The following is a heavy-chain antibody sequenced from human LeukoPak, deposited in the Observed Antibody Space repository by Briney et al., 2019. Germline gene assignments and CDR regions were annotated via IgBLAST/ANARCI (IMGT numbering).Heavy chain of an antibody. CDR3: TRGAGWLIDY. J-gene: IGHJ4*02. CDR2: IYYGGIT. Sequence: SETLSLTCTVSGVSISSSSYYWGWIRQPPGKGLEWIGSIYYGGITYYNPSLKSRVTISVDTSKNQFSLKLSSVTAADTAVYYCTRGAGWLIDYWGQGILVTVSS. V-gene: IGHV4-39*07. D-gene: IGHD3-16*01. CDR1: GVSISSSSYY.